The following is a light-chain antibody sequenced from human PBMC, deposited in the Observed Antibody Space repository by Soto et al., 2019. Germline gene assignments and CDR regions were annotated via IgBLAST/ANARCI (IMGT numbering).Light chain of an antibody. V-gene: IGLV2-8*01. J-gene: IGLJ3*02. CDR3: NSYAGSNNWV. Sequence: HSVLTQPPSASGSPGQSVTISCTGTSSDVGVYNYVSWYQQHPGKAPKLMIYEVSKRPSGVPDRFSGSKSGNTASLTVSGLQAEDEADYYCNSYAGSNNWVFGGGTKLTVL. CDR2: EVS. CDR1: SSDVGVYNY.